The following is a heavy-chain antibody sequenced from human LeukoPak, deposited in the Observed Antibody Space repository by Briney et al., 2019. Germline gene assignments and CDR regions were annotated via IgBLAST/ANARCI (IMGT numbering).Heavy chain of an antibody. Sequence: SETLSLTCAVYGGSFSGYYWSWIRQPPGKGLEWIGEINHSGSTNYNPSLKSRVTISVDTSKNQFSLKLSSVTAADTAVYYCARSGPRRIGLAHIVVVTAIYFDYWGQGTLVTVSS. CDR1: GGSFSGYY. D-gene: IGHD2-21*02. CDR3: ARSGPRRIGLAHIVVVTAIYFDY. CDR2: INHSGST. V-gene: IGHV4-34*01. J-gene: IGHJ4*02.